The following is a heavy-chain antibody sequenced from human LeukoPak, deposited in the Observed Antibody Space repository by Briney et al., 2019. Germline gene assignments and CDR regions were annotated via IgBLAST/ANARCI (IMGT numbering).Heavy chain of an antibody. CDR3: ARVALRAPLDY. CDR2: ISSSSSYI. Sequence: GGSLRLSCAASGFTFSGYSMNWVRQAPGKGLEWVSSISSSSSYIYYADSVKGRFTISRDNAKNSLYLQMNSLRAEDTAVYYCARVALRAPLDYWGQGTLVTVSS. CDR1: GFTFSGYS. D-gene: IGHD5-12*01. V-gene: IGHV3-21*01. J-gene: IGHJ4*02.